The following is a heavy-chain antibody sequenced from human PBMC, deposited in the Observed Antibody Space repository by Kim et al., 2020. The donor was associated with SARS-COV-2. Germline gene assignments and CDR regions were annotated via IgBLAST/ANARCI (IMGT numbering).Heavy chain of an antibody. V-gene: IGHV3-9*01. Sequence: GGSLRLSCAASGFTFGDYAIHWVRQAPGKGLEWVSGISWKSGSIGYADSVKGRFNISRDNAKNSLYLQMNSLRAEDTALYYCAELEGRDRDGYNHDAFDIWGEGTMVTVSS. CDR2: ISWKSGSI. J-gene: IGHJ3*02. D-gene: IGHD5-12*01. CDR1: GFTFGDYA. CDR3: AELEGRDRDGYNHDAFDI.